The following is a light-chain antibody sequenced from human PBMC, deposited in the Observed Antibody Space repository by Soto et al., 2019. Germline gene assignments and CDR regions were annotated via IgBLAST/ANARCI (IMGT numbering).Light chain of an antibody. CDR1: SSDVGGYNY. J-gene: IGLJ1*01. V-gene: IGLV2-14*03. CDR2: DVS. Sequence: QSVLTQPASVSGSPGQSITISGAGTSSDVGGYNYVSWYQSHPGEAPKLIIYDVSNRPSGVSDRFSGSKSGNTASLTISGLQAEDEADYYCSSYTSSISYVFGTGTKVTVL. CDR3: SSYTSSISYV.